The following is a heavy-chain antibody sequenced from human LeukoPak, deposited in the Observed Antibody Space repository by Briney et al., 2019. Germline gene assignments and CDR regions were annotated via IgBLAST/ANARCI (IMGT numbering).Heavy chain of an antibody. D-gene: IGHD2-2*01. CDR1: GFTFGSYW. J-gene: IGHJ4*02. Sequence: GGSLRLSCAASGFTFGSYWMHWVRQAPGKGLVWVSRINTDGSFTNYADSVKGRFTISRDNAKNTLYLQMSSLRAEDTAVYYCARAVNSASKSDYWGQGTLVTVSS. CDR2: INTDGSFT. CDR3: ARAVNSASKSDY. V-gene: IGHV3-74*01.